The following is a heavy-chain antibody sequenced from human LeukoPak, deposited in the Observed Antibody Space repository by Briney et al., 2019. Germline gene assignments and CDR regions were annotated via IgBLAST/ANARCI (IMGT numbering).Heavy chain of an antibody. CDR3: ARDGLSSGGGSSWAFDI. J-gene: IGHJ3*02. V-gene: IGHV4-39*07. Sequence: ASETLSLTCTVSGGSISSSSYYWGWIRQPPGKGLEWIGSIYYSGSTYYNPSLKSRVTISVDTSKNQFSLTLSSVTAADTAVYYCARDGLSSGGGSSWAFDIWGQGTMVTVSS. CDR2: IYYSGST. D-gene: IGHD6-13*01. CDR1: GGSISSSSYY.